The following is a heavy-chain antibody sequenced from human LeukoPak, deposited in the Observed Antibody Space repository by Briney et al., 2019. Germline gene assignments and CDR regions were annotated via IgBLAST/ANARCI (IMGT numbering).Heavy chain of an antibody. J-gene: IGHJ5*02. Sequence: WMNPNSGNTGYAQKFQGRVTFTRDTSISTAYMELSSLRSEDTAVYYCARGLGATATNWFDPWGQGTLVTVSS. D-gene: IGHD6-13*01. V-gene: IGHV1-8*03. CDR3: ARGLGATATNWFDP. CDR2: MNPNSGNT.